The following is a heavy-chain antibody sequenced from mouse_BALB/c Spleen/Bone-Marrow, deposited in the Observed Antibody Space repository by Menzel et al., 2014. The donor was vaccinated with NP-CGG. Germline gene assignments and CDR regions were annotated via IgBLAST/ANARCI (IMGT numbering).Heavy chain of an antibody. V-gene: IGHV5-4*02. D-gene: IGHD2-4*01. CDR2: ISDGGSYT. CDR3: ARVSYDYFDY. CDR1: GFTFSDYY. J-gene: IGHJ2*01. Sequence: VQPQQSGGGLVKPGGSLKLSCAASGFTFSDYYMYWVRQTPEKRLEWVATISDGGSYTYYPDSVKGRFTISRDNAKNNLYLQMSSLKSEDTAMYYCARVSYDYFDYWGQGTTLTVSS.